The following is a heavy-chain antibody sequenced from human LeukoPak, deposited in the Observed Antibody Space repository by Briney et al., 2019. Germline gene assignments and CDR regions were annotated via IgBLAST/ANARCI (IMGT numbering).Heavy chain of an antibody. Sequence: GGSLRLSCVASGFMFSDYAMSWVRQAPGKGLEWVSVIYGGGSTYYADSVKGRFTISRDNSKNTLYLQMNSLRAEDTAVYYCARAASVVGTYALNHWGQGTLVTVSS. CDR3: ARAASVVGTYALNH. V-gene: IGHV3-66*01. J-gene: IGHJ4*02. D-gene: IGHD6-19*01. CDR2: IYGGGST. CDR1: GFMFSDYA.